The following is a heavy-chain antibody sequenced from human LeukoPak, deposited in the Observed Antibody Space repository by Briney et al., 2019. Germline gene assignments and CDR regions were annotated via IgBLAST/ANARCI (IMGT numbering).Heavy chain of an antibody. V-gene: IGHV3-33*08. D-gene: IGHD6-6*01. CDR1: GFTFSSYG. CDR3: AKGFTMYSSSSAFDY. J-gene: IGHJ4*02. CDR2: IWYGGSNK. Sequence: GRSLRLSCAASGFTFSSYGMHWVRQAPGKGLEWVAVIWYGGSNKYYADSVKGRFTISRDNSKNTLYLQMNSLRAEDTAVYYCAKGFTMYSSSSAFDYWGQGTLVTVSS.